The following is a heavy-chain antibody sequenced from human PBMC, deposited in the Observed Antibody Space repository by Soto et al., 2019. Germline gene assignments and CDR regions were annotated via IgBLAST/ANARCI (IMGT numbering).Heavy chain of an antibody. V-gene: IGHV4-34*01. J-gene: IGHJ4*02. D-gene: IGHD3-3*01. CDR1: GGTFSAYY. CDR2: INHSGST. Sequence: QVLLQQWGAGLLKPSETLSLTCAVYGGTFSAYYWSWIRQPPGKGLEWMGEINHSGSTNYNPSLKRRVTISLDTARNQFYLKLSSVTAADTAVYYCARVDFVRDYWVQGTLVTVSS. CDR3: ARVDFVRDY.